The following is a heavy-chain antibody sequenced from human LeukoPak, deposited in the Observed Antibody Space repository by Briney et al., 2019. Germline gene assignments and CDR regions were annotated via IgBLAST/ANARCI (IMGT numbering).Heavy chain of an antibody. CDR2: ISSGSTDA. CDR3: ARGHYGDYNY. J-gene: IGHJ4*02. CDR1: GFIFTDYY. D-gene: IGHD4-17*01. V-gene: IGHV3-11*06. Sequence: GGSLRLSCAASGFIFTDYYMNWIRQAPGKGLEWISYISSGSTDADYADSVKGRFTVSRDNAKKSLYLLMNSLRAEDTAVYYCARGHYGDYNYWGQGTLVTVSS.